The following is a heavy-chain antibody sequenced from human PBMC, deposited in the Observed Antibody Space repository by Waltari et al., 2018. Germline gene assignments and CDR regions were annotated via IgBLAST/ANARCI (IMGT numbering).Heavy chain of an antibody. J-gene: IGHJ3*02. D-gene: IGHD3-22*01. CDR3: ARDQWFAFDI. Sequence: EVQLVESGGGLVQPGGSLRLSCAASGFTLSSDWVSGGRQAAGRGLGWVANIKKDGSEEYYVDSVRGRFTISRDNAKNSLYLQMNSLRPEDTAVYYCARDQWFAFDIWGQGTMVTVSS. V-gene: IGHV3-7*01. CDR2: IKKDGSEE. CDR1: GFTLSSDW.